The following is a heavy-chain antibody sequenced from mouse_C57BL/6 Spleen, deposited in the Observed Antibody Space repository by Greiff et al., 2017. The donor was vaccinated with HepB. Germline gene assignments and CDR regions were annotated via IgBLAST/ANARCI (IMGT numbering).Heavy chain of an antibody. CDR1: GYSFTGYF. D-gene: IGHD1-1*01. Sequence: EVQRVESGPELVKPGDSVKISCKASGYSFTGYFMNWVMQSHGKSLEWIGRINPYNGDTFYNQKFKGKATLTVDKSSSTAHMELRSLTSEDSAVYYCARPLSGSSYRFAYWGQGTLVTVSA. CDR3: ARPLSGSSYRFAY. V-gene: IGHV1-20*01. CDR2: INPYNGDT. J-gene: IGHJ3*01.